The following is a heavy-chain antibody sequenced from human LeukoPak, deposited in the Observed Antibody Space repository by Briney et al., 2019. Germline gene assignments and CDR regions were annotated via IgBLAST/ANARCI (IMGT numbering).Heavy chain of an antibody. D-gene: IGHD6-13*01. CDR3: ARGFSSSWYGDWYFDL. J-gene: IGHJ2*01. V-gene: IGHV3-21*01. CDR2: ISSSSSYI. Sequence: GGSLRLSCAASGFTFSSYSMNWVRQAPGKGLEWVSSISSSSSYIYYADSVKGRFTISRDNAKNSLYLQMNSLRAEDTAVYYCARGFSSSWYGDWYFDLWGRGTLVTVSS. CDR1: GFTFSSYS.